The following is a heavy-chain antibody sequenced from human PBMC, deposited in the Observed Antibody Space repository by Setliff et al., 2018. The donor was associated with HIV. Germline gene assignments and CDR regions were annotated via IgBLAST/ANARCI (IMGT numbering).Heavy chain of an antibody. CDR1: GYTFTGYY. Sequence: ASVKVSCKASGYTFTGYYIHWVRQAPGQGLEWMGWINPNSGYSTSAQKFQGRVLMSRDTSINTAYMELTRLRSDDTAVFYCARGGYDFRGLDYWGQGTLVTVSS. D-gene: IGHD5-12*01. V-gene: IGHV1-2*02. CDR2: INPNSGYS. J-gene: IGHJ4*02. CDR3: ARGGYDFRGLDY.